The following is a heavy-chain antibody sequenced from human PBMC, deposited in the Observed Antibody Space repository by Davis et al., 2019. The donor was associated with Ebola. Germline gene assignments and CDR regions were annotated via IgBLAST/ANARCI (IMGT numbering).Heavy chain of an antibody. V-gene: IGHV3-21*01. CDR2: ISSSSSYI. J-gene: IGHJ6*02. CDR1: GFTFSSYS. CDR3: ARGLTSFYDGDYYYGMDV. D-gene: IGHD2/OR15-2a*01. Sequence: PGGSLRLSCAASGFTFSSYSMNWVRQAPGKGLEWVSSISSSSSYIYYADSVKGRFTISRDNSKNTLYLQMNSLRAEDTAVYYCARGLTSFYDGDYYYGMDVWGQGTTVTVSS.